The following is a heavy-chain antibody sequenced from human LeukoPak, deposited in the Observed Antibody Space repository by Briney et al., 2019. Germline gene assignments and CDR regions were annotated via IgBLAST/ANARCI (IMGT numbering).Heavy chain of an antibody. V-gene: IGHV4-59*12. Sequence: SETLSLTCTVSGGSISSYYWSWIRQPAGKGLEWIGEINHSGSTNYNPSLKSRVTISVDTSKNQFSLKLSSVTAADTAVYYCARVFGRSLDYWGQGTLVTVSS. CDR3: ARVFGRSLDY. D-gene: IGHD3-16*01. CDR2: INHSGST. J-gene: IGHJ4*02. CDR1: GGSISSYY.